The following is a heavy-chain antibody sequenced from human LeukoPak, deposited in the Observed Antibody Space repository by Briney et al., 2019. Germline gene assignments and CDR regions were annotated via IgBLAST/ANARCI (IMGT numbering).Heavy chain of an antibody. CDR2: ISSTSTYT. Sequence: GGSLRLSCAASGFPFTSGFTFSDYYMSCIRQPPVNGLEWVSYISSTSTYTNYADSVKGRFTISRDNANNSVYLQMNSLRADDTAIYYCARGGTGAFDYWGQGTLVTDSS. D-gene: IGHD2-8*02. CDR3: ARGGTGAFDY. J-gene: IGHJ4*02. CDR1: GFPFTSGFTFSDYY. V-gene: IGHV3-11*06.